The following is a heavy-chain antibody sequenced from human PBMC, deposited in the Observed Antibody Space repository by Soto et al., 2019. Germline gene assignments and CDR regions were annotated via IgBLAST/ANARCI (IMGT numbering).Heavy chain of an antibody. V-gene: IGHV5-51*01. Sequence: GESLKISCRTSGYKFTSYWIAWVRQMPGKGLEWMGIIFPSDSDTRYSPSFQGQVTISADRSTSTVFLQWASLKASDTAVYFCARKDKSGYFNWFDPWGQGTLVTVT. CDR3: ARKDKSGYFNWFDP. CDR2: IFPSDSDT. D-gene: IGHD3-22*01. J-gene: IGHJ5*02. CDR1: GYKFTSYW.